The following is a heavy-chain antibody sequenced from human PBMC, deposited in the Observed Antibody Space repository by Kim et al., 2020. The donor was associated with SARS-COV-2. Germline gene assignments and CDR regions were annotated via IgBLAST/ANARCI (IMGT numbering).Heavy chain of an antibody. CDR2: SANT. CDR3: ARLVPGDY. J-gene: IGHJ4*02. Sequence: SANTGYAQKCQGRVTMTRNTSISTAYRELSSLRSEDTAVYYCARLVPGDYWGQGTLVTVSS. V-gene: IGHV1-8*01.